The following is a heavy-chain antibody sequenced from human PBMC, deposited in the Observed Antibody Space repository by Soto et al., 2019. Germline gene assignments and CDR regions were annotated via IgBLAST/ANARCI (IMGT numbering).Heavy chain of an antibody. CDR2: IYWDDDK. D-gene: IGHD6-6*01. CDR3: AHSKYSRSSFDY. J-gene: IGHJ4*02. V-gene: IGHV2-5*02. Sequence: SGPTLVNPTQTLTLTCTFSGFSLSTSDVGVGWIRQPPGKALEWLAIIYWDDDKRYSPSLKSRLTITKDTSKNQVVLTVTNMDPVDTATYYCAHSKYSRSSFDYWGQGTPVTVSS. CDR1: GFSLSTSDVG.